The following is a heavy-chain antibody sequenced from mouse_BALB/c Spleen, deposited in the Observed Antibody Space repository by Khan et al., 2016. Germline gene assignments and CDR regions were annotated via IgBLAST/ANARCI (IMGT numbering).Heavy chain of an antibody. J-gene: IGHJ3*01. D-gene: IGHD1-1*01. CDR3: ASADGSSYDGIAY. V-gene: IGHV1S34*01. Sequence: LVKTGASVKISCKASGYSFTGYYMHWVKQSHGKSLEWIGYITSYNGATSYNQKFKGKATFTVDTSSSTAYMQFNSLTSEDSAVYYCASADGSSYDGIAYWGQGTLVTVSA. CDR2: ITSYNGAT. CDR1: GYSFTGYY.